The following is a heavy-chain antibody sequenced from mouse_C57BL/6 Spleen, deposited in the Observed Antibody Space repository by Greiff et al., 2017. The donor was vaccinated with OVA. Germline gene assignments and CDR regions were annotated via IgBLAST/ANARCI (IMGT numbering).Heavy chain of an antibody. D-gene: IGHD1-1*01. Sequence: QVQLQQSGTELVKPGASVKLSCKASGYTFTSYWMHWVKQRPGQGLEWIGNINPSNGGTNYNEKFKSKATLTVDKSSSTAYMQLSSLTSEDSAVYYCARGGATVVATQDYWGQGTTRTVSS. CDR2: INPSNGGT. CDR1: GYTFTSYW. J-gene: IGHJ2*01. CDR3: ARGGATVVATQDY. V-gene: IGHV1-53*01.